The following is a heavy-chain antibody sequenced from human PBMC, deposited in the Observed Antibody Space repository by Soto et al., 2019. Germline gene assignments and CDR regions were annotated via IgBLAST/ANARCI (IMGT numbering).Heavy chain of an antibody. CDR1: GFTFSSYG. CDR3: AKVLPHQQGGGYYFDY. J-gene: IGHJ4*02. Sequence: QVQLVESGGGVVQPGRSLRLSCAASGFTFSSYGMHWVRQAPGKGLEWVAVISYDGSNKYYADSVKGRFTISRDNSKNPLYLQMNSLRSEDTAVYYCAKVLPHQQGGGYYFDYWGQGTLVTVSS. D-gene: IGHD3-16*01. V-gene: IGHV3-30*18. CDR2: ISYDGSNK.